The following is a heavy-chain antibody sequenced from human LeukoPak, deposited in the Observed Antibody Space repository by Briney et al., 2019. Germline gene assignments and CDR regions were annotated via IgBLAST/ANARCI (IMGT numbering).Heavy chain of an antibody. D-gene: IGHD3-22*01. V-gene: IGHV4-34*01. CDR3: ARADSSGYYFFDY. CDR2: INRSGST. Sequence: SETLSLTCAVYSESFSGYYWNWIRQPPGKGLEWIGEINRSGSTNYNPSLKSRVTISVDTSKNQFSLKLSSVTAADTAVYYCARADSSGYYFFDYWGQGTLVTVSS. J-gene: IGHJ4*02. CDR1: SESFSGYY.